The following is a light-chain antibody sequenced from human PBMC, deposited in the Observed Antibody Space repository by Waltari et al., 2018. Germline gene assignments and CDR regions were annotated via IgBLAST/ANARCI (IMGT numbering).Light chain of an antibody. CDR2: EVS. CDR1: SSDVGGYNY. CDR3: SSYAGSNNHWV. J-gene: IGLJ3*02. Sequence: QSALTQPPSASGSPGQSVTISCTGTSSDVGGYNYVSWYQHHPAKAPKLMFYEVSKRPQGVPDRFSGANSGNTASLTVSGLQAEDEADYYCSSYAGSNNHWVFGGGTKLTVL. V-gene: IGLV2-8*01.